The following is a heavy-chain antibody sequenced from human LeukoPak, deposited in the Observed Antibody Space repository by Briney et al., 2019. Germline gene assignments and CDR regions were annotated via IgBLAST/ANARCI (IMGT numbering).Heavy chain of an antibody. V-gene: IGHV2-5*02. J-gene: IGHJ6*03. Sequence: ESGPTLVKTSQLLTLSCTFSGCSLSTSGVGVGWIRQPPGKALEWLALIYWDDDKRYSPSLKSRLTITKDTSKNQVVLTMTNMDPVDKAASYCAHDYYYMDVWGKGTTVTVSS. CDR3: AHDYYYMDV. CDR2: IYWDDDK. CDR1: GCSLSTSGVG.